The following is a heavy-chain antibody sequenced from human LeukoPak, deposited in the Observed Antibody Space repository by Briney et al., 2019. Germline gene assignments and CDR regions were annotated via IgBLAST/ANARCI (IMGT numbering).Heavy chain of an antibody. V-gene: IGHV4-38-2*02. CDR2: IYHSGST. J-gene: IGHJ4*02. Sequence: SETLSLTCTVSGYSISSGYYLGWIRQPPGKGLEWIGSIYHSGSTYYNPSLKSRVTISVDTSKNQFPLKLSSVTAADTAVYYCARGLYSGYDSSFDYWGQGTLVTVSS. D-gene: IGHD5-12*01. CDR3: ARGLYSGYDSSFDY. CDR1: GYSISSGYY.